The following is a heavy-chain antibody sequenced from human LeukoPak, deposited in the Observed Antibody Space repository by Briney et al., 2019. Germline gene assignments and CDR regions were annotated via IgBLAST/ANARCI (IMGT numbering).Heavy chain of an antibody. V-gene: IGHV4-61*08. CDR1: GYSISGGYY. D-gene: IGHD3-16*01. CDR3: ARETSQKGAHYMDV. J-gene: IGHJ6*03. CDR2: IYYSGST. Sequence: SETLSLTCTVSGYSISGGYYWGWIRQPPGKGLEWIGYIYYSGSTNYNPSLKSRVTISVDTSKNQFSLKLSSVTAADTAVYYCARETSQKGAHYMDVWGKGTTVTISS.